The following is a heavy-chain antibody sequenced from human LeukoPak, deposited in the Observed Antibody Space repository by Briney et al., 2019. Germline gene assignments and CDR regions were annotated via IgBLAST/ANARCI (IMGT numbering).Heavy chain of an antibody. CDR3: AGDLGLFNCGSYYSFDY. V-gene: IGHV3-11*01. CDR1: GFTFSDYY. J-gene: IGHJ4*02. D-gene: IGHD1-26*01. CDR2: ISSSGSTI. Sequence: KAGGSLRLSCAASGFTFSDYYMSWIRQAPGKGLEWVSYISSSGSTIYYADSVKGRFTISRDNAKNSLYLQMNSLRAEDTAVYYCAGDLGLFNCGSYYSFDYWGQGTLVTVSS.